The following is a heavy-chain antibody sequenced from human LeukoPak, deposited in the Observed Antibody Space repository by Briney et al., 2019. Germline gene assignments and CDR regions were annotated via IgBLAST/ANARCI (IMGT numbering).Heavy chain of an antibody. D-gene: IGHD3-16*02. CDR3: AATPYDYVWGSYRYGVWFDP. Sequence: PSETLSLTCTVSGGSIISYYWSWIRQPPGKGLEWIGYIYYSGSTNYNPSLKSRVTISVDTSKNQFSLKLSSVTAADTAVYYCAATPYDYVWGSYRYGVWFDPWGQGTLVTVSS. CDR1: GGSIISYY. CDR2: IYYSGST. J-gene: IGHJ5*02. V-gene: IGHV4-59*01.